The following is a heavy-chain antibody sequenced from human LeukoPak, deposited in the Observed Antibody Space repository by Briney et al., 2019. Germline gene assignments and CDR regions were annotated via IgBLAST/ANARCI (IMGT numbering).Heavy chain of an antibody. V-gene: IGHV1-8*01. D-gene: IGHD2-2*01. J-gene: IGHJ5*02. CDR1: GYTFTSYD. Sequence: AASVRVSCKASGYTFTSYDINWVRQATGQGLEWMGWMNPNSGNTGYAQKFQGRVTMTRNTSISTAYMELSSLRPEDTAVYYCARGVVPAAANECWFDPWGQGTLVTVSS. CDR3: ARGVVPAAANECWFDP. CDR2: MNPNSGNT.